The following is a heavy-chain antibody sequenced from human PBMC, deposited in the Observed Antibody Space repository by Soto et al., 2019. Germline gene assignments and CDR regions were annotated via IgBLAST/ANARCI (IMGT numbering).Heavy chain of an antibody. Sequence: SETLSLTCTVSGGSISSGGYYWSWIRQHPGKGLEWIGYIYYSGSTNYNPSLKSRVTMSVDTSKNQFSLKLSSVTAADTAVYYCARAEYCSSTSCYFYGMDVWGQGTTVTVSS. CDR2: IYYSGST. V-gene: IGHV4-61*08. D-gene: IGHD2-2*01. J-gene: IGHJ6*02. CDR3: ARAEYCSSTSCYFYGMDV. CDR1: GGSISSGGYY.